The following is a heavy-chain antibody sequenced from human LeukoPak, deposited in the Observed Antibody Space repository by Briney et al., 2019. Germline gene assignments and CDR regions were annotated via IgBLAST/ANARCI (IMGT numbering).Heavy chain of an antibody. CDR3: AREGYYYDSSGYYYLFDY. J-gene: IGHJ4*02. Sequence: GGSLRLSCAASGFTFSTYTMNWVRQAPGKGLEWVSYISSSTSTIYYADSVKGRFTISRDNAKNSLYLQMNSLRDEDTAVYYCAREGYYYDSSGYYYLFDYWGQGTLVTVSS. CDR2: ISSSTSTI. D-gene: IGHD3-22*01. V-gene: IGHV3-48*02. CDR1: GFTFSTYT.